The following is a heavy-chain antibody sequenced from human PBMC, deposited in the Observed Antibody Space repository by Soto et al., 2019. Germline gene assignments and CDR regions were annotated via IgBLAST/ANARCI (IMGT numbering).Heavy chain of an antibody. V-gene: IGHV4-59*01. Sequence: SETRSLTWTVSGGSISGYYWSWIRQPPGKGLEWIGYMYYSGRTNYNPSLKSRVTISVDTSKNQFSLKLSSVTAADAAVYYCARDGYSSYFDYWGQGTLVTVSS. CDR2: MYYSGRT. CDR3: ARDGYSSYFDY. J-gene: IGHJ4*02. D-gene: IGHD6-13*01. CDR1: GGSISGYY.